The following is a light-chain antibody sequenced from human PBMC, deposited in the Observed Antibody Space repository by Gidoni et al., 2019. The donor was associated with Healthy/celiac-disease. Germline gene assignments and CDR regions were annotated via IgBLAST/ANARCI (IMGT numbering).Light chain of an antibody. CDR3: QQYYSTPLT. Sequence: DIVMTQSPDSLAVSLGERATINCKSSQSVLYSSNNKNYLAWYPQKPGQPPKLLIYWASTRESGVPDRFRGSGSGTDFTLTISSLQAEDVAVYYCQQYYSTPLTFGGGTKVEIK. V-gene: IGKV4-1*01. J-gene: IGKJ4*01. CDR2: WAS. CDR1: QSVLYSSNNKNY.